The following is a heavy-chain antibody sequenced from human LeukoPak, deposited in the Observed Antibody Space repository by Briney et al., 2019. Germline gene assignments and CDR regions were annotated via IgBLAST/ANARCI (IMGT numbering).Heavy chain of an antibody. CDR3: ARQHSGNYEFDP. Sequence: PSETLSLTCAVYGGSFSGYYWSCIRQPPGKGLEWIGEINHSGSTNYNPSLKSRVTISVDTSKNQFSLKLSSVTAADTAVYYCARQHSGNYEFDPWGQGTLVTVSS. CDR1: GGSFSGYY. D-gene: IGHD1-26*01. CDR2: INHSGST. V-gene: IGHV4-34*01. J-gene: IGHJ5*02.